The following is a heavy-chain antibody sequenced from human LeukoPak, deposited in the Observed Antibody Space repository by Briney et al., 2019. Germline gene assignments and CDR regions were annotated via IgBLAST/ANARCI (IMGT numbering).Heavy chain of an antibody. D-gene: IGHD3-22*01. J-gene: IGHJ4*02. CDR1: GFTFEDYG. CDR3: AKDEGDYYDSSGYYSDY. Sequence: PGGSLRLSCAASGFTFEDYGMTWVRQAPGKGLDWVSGINWSGGSRGYADSVKGRFTISRDNAKKSLYLQMNSLRAEDTAVYYCAKDEGDYYDSSGYYSDYWGQGTLVTVSS. V-gene: IGHV3-20*04. CDR2: INWSGGSR.